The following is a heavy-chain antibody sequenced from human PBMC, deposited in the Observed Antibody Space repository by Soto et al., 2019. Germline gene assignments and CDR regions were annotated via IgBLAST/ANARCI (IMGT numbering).Heavy chain of an antibody. CDR1: GGYFSRYY. CDR2: IDHSGSA. CDR3: ERDGGAAAGKPSY. D-gene: IGHD6-13*01. J-gene: IGHJ4*02. Sequence: SETLSLTCAGYGGYFSRYYWSWIRQPPGKGLEWIGEIDHSGSANYNSSLQSRVTISVDTSKKQFSLKLISVTGADTAVCYCERDGGAAAGKPSYWGQGSLVTVSS. V-gene: IGHV4-34*01.